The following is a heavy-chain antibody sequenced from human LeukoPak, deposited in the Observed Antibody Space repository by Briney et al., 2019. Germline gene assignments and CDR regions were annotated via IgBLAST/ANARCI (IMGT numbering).Heavy chain of an antibody. CDR3: AKDGYNYGRNYYYYMDV. Sequence: PGGSLRLSCAASGFSFGSYWMNWVRQAPGKGLEWVAVISYDGSNKYYGDSVKGRFTISRDNSKNTLYLQVNSLRAEDTAVYYCAKDGYNYGRNYYYYMDVWGKGTTVTVSS. D-gene: IGHD5-18*01. CDR2: ISYDGSNK. V-gene: IGHV3-30*18. J-gene: IGHJ6*03. CDR1: GFSFGSYW.